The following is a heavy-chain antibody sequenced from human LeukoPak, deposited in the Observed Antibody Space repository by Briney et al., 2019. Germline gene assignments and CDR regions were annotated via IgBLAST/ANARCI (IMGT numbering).Heavy chain of an antibody. CDR1: GGSFSGYY. D-gene: IGHD1-7*01. V-gene: IGHV4-34*01. Sequence: PSETLSLTCAVYGGSFSGYYWSWIRQPPGKGLEWIGETHHSGSSSYSPSLKSRVTISVDTSKNQFSLKATSVTAADTAVYYCARVDGGELDYWGQGTLVTVSS. CDR3: ARVDGGELDY. J-gene: IGHJ4*02. CDR2: THHSGSS.